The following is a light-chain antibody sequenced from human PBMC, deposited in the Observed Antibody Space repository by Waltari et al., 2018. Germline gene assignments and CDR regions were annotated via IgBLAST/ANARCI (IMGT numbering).Light chain of an antibody. V-gene: IGKV4-1*01. J-gene: IGKJ4*01. CDR2: WAS. CDR1: QSVLYSSNNKNY. Sequence: DIVMTQSPDSLAVSLGERATINCKSSQSVLYSSNNKNYLAWYQQKPGQPPKLLIYWASTRESGVPERFSGGGSGTDFTLTSSSLQAEDVAVYYCQQYYSTLTFGGGTKVEIK. CDR3: QQYYSTLT.